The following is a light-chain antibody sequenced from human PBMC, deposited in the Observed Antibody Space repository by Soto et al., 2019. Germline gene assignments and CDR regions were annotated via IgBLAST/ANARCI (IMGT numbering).Light chain of an antibody. CDR3: MQALQTPRI. V-gene: IGKV2-28*01. CDR1: QSLLHSNGYNY. Sequence: DLVMTQSPLSLPVTPGEPASISCRSSQSLLHSNGYNYLDWYLQKPGQSPQLLIYLGSNRASGVPDRFSGSGSGIDFTLKISRVEAEDVGVYYCMQALQTPRIFGQGTRLDIK. J-gene: IGKJ5*01. CDR2: LGS.